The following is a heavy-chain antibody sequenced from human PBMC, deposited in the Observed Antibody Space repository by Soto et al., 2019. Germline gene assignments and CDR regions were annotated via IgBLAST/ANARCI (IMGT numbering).Heavy chain of an antibody. Sequence: PGGSLRLSCAASGFAFSSYWVGWVRQAPGKGPEWGASIKQDGSEKYYVDSVKGRFTISRDNAKNSLYLQMNSLGAEDTPVYYWARVGILAIYDAFDIWGKGTRVTV. D-gene: IGHD3-3*01. V-gene: IGHV3-7*01. J-gene: IGHJ3*02. CDR1: GFAFSSYW. CDR2: IKQDGSEK. CDR3: ARVGILAIYDAFDI.